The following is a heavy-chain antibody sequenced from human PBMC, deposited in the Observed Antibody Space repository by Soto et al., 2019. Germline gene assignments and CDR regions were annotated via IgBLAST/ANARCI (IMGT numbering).Heavy chain of an antibody. CDR1: GCSISSSNW. V-gene: IGHV4-4*02. Sequence: SETLSLTCSVSGCSISSSNWLSWVRQPPGKGLEWIGYISNSGSTGYNPSLKTRLSMSVDRSKNQFTLRLTSVTAADTAVYFCATESGSTYGYFDYWGQGTQVNVYS. J-gene: IGHJ4*02. CDR2: ISNSGST. CDR3: ATESGSTYGYFDY. D-gene: IGHD5-18*01.